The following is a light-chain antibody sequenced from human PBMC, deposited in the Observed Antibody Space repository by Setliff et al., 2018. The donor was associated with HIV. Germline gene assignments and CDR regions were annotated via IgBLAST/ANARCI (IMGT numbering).Light chain of an antibody. CDR2: GDN. V-gene: IGLV1-40*01. J-gene: IGLJ1*01. CDR3: QSYDSSLRGYV. Sequence: QSVLTQPPSVSGAPGQRVTISCTGSRSNIGAGFDVHWFQRLPGTAPKVVIYGDNYRPSGVPDRISGSKSGTSAPLAITGLQAEDEADYYCQSYDSSLRGYVFGTGTKVTV. CDR1: RSNIGAGFD.